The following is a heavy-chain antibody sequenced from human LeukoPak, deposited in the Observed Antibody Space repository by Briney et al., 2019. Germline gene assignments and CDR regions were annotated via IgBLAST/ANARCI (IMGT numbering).Heavy chain of an antibody. D-gene: IGHD3-10*01. J-gene: IGHJ4*02. CDR3: AKEAGSGSYHSWGEYDY. CDR2: ISGSGGST. CDR1: GFTFSSYA. V-gene: IGHV3-23*01. Sequence: QTGGSLRLSCAASGFTFSSYAMSWVRQAPGKGLEWVSAISGSGGSTYYADSVKGRFTISRDNSKNTLYLQMNSLRAEDTAVYYCAKEAGSGSYHSWGEYDYWGQGTLVTVSS.